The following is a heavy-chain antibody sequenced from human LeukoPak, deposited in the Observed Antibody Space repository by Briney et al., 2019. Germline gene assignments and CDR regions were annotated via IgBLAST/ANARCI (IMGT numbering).Heavy chain of an antibody. Sequence: ASVKVSCKASGYTFISYYMHWVRQAPGQGLEWMGIINPSGGSTSYAQKFQGRVTMTRDMSTSTVYMELSSLRSEDTAVYYCARAFESNSPQDYWGQGTLVTVSS. CDR1: GYTFISYY. CDR2: INPSGGST. CDR3: ARAFESNSPQDY. J-gene: IGHJ4*02. D-gene: IGHD2/OR15-2a*01. V-gene: IGHV1-46*01.